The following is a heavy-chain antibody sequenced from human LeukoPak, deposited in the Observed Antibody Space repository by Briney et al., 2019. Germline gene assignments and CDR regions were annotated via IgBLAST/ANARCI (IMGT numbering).Heavy chain of an antibody. D-gene: IGHD4-17*01. V-gene: IGHV3-30-3*01. CDR1: GFTFSSYA. CDR3: ARAGGDDYGDYYSYFDY. J-gene: IGHJ4*02. CDR2: ISYDGSNK. Sequence: GGSLRLSCAASGFTFSSYAMHWVRQAPGKGLEWVAVISYDGSNKYYADSVKGRFTISRDNSKNTLYLQMNSPRAEDTAVYYCARAGGDDYGDYYSYFDYWGQGTLVTVSS.